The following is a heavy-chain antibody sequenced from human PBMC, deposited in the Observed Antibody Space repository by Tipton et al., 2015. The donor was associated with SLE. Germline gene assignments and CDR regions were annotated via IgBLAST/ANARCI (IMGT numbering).Heavy chain of an antibody. CDR2: VSHTGRT. Sequence: TLSLTCAVYDGSFTHYFWSWIRQSPGKGLEWIGDVSHTGRTTYNPSLKSRITISLDTPKNQFSLELKSVTAADTAVYYCARQNGYRIGGVSYGAAVAGLFDSWGQGTLVTVSS. CDR1: DGSFTHYF. J-gene: IGHJ4*02. V-gene: IGHV4-34*01. D-gene: IGHD6-19*01. CDR3: ARQNGYRIGGVSYGAAVAGLFDS.